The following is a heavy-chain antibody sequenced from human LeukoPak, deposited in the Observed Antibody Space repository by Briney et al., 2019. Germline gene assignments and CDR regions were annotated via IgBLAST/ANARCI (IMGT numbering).Heavy chain of an antibody. CDR1: GYSFANNW. Sequence: GDSRKISCKGSGYSFANNWIAWVRQMPGKGLEWMGIIQSGNSDTRYRPSFQGQVTISADKSISTAYLQGSSLKASDTAIYYCARPECSSTRCYLLFQHWGQGTLVAV. V-gene: IGHV5-51*01. J-gene: IGHJ1*01. CDR3: ARPECSSTRCYLLFQH. CDR2: IQSGNSDT. D-gene: IGHD2-2*01.